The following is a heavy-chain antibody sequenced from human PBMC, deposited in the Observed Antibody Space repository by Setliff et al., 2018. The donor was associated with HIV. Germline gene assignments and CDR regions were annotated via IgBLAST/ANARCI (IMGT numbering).Heavy chain of an antibody. Sequence: PGGSLRLSCTASGFTFGDYAMSWVRQAPGKGLEWVGFIRSKAYGGTTEYAASVKGRFTISRDDSKSIAYLQMNSLKTEDTAVYYCTSRYTNPDYWGQGTLVTVSS. V-gene: IGHV3-49*04. D-gene: IGHD2-8*01. J-gene: IGHJ4*02. CDR1: GFTFGDYA. CDR2: IRSKAYGGTT. CDR3: TSRYTNPDY.